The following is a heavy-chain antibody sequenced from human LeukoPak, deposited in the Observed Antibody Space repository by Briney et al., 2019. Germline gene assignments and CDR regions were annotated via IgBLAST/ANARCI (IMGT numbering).Heavy chain of an antibody. Sequence: GRSLRLSCAASGFTFSNYGMHWVRQAPGKGLEWVAVISYDGSNKYYADSVRGRFTISRDNSKNTLYLQMDSLRAEDTAVYYCARALADILTGLTDYWGQGTLVTVSS. D-gene: IGHD3-9*01. CDR1: GFTFSNYG. CDR2: ISYDGSNK. CDR3: ARALADILTGLTDY. V-gene: IGHV3-30*19. J-gene: IGHJ4*02.